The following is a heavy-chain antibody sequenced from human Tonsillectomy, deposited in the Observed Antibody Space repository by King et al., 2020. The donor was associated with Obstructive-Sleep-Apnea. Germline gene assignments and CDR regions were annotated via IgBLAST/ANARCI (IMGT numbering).Heavy chain of an antibody. V-gene: IGHV1-3*01. J-gene: IGHJ4*02. Sequence: QLVQSGAEVKKPGASVKVSCKASGYTFTSYAMHWVRQAPGQRLEWMGWINAGNDNTKYSQKFQGRVTITRDTSASTAYMELSSLGSEDTAVYYCARDQVGSSWYEDYYFDYWGQGTLVTVSS. CDR1: GYTFTSYA. CDR2: INAGNDNT. D-gene: IGHD6-13*01. CDR3: ARDQVGSSWYEDYYFDY.